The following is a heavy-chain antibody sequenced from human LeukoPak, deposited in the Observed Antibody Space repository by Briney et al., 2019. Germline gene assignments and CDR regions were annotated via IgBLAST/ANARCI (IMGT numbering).Heavy chain of an antibody. D-gene: IGHD3-10*01. V-gene: IGHV4-34*01. J-gene: IGHJ5*02. Sequence: PSETLSLTCAVYGGSFSGYYWSWIRQPPGKGLEWIGEINHSGSTNYNPSLKSRVTISVDTSKNQFSLKLSSVTAADTAVYYCARHYLGELLWFGELSDWFDPWGQGTLVTVSS. CDR3: ARHYLGELLWFGELSDWFDP. CDR2: INHSGST. CDR1: GGSFSGYY.